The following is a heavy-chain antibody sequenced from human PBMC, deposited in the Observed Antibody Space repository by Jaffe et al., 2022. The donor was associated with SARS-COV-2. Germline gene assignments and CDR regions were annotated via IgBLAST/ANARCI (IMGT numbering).Heavy chain of an antibody. V-gene: IGHV4-61*02. D-gene: IGHD6-13*01. CDR2: VYSSGST. J-gene: IGHJ4*02. CDR3: ARTSSSWRYFDY. CDR1: SGSISSGSHY. Sequence: QVQLQESGPGLVKPSQTLSLTCTVSSGSISSGSHYWSWIRQPAGKGLECIGRVYSSGSTNYSPSLKSRVSMSVDTSKNQFSLRLSSVTAADTAVYYCARTSSSWRYFDYWGQGTLVTVSS.